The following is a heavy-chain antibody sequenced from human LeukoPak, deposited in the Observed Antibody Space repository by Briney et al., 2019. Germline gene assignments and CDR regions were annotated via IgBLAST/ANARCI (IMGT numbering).Heavy chain of an antibody. CDR3: AREGA. V-gene: IGHV1-24*01. CDR1: GYTLTELS. J-gene: IGHJ5*02. Sequence: ASVKVSCKVSGYTLTELSMHWVRQAPGKGLEWMGGFDPEDGETIYAQKFQGRVTITADESTSTAYMELSSLRSEDTAVYYCAREGAWGQGTLVTVSS. CDR2: FDPEDGET.